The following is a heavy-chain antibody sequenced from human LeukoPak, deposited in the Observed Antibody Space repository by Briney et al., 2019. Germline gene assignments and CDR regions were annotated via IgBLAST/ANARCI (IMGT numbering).Heavy chain of an antibody. V-gene: IGHV5-51*01. CDR3: ARHVEMATTFDS. Sequence: GESLKISCKGFGYNFTTYWIGWVRQMPEKGLEWMGIIYPGDSDTRYSPSFQGQVTISADKSISTAYLQWRSLETSDTAMYYCARHVEMATTFDSWGQGTLVTVSS. CDR2: IYPGDSDT. D-gene: IGHD5-24*01. CDR1: GYNFTTYW. J-gene: IGHJ4*02.